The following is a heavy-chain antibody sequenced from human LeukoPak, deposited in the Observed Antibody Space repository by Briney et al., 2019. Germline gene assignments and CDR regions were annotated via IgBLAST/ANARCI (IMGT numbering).Heavy chain of an antibody. CDR3: ARGLTVYKAFDI. CDR1: GGSISSGGYY. D-gene: IGHD1-1*01. V-gene: IGHV4-31*03. Sequence: PSETLSLTCTVSGGSISSGGYYWSWIRQHPGKGLEWIGYIYYSGSTYYNPSLKSRVTISVDTSKNQFSLKLSSVTAADTAVYYCARGLTVYKAFDIWGQGTMVTVSS. CDR2: IYYSGST. J-gene: IGHJ3*02.